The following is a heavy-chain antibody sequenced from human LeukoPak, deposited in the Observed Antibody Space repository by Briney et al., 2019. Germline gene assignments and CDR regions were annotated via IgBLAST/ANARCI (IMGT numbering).Heavy chain of an antibody. D-gene: IGHD3-22*01. CDR1: GGSISSSSYY. Sequence: SETLSLTCTVSGGSISSSSYYWGWIRQPPGKGLEWIGSIYYSGSTYYNPSLKSRVTISVDTSKNQFSLKLSSVTAADTAVYYCGHDSSGYYLDYWGQGTLVTVSS. J-gene: IGHJ4*02. CDR3: GHDSSGYYLDY. V-gene: IGHV4-39*01. CDR2: IYYSGST.